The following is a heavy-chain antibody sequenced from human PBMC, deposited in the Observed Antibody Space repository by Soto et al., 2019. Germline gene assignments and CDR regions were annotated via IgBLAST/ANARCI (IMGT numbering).Heavy chain of an antibody. CDR2: ISSSGSYI. CDR1: GFTFTTYS. D-gene: IGHD3-10*01. V-gene: IGHV3-21*01. J-gene: IGHJ4*02. CDR3: ASSPTVLLWFGEPGVFAY. Sequence: EVQLVESGGGLVKPGGSLRLSCAASGFTFTTYSMTWVRQAPGKGLEWVSSISSSGSYIYYAASVKGRFTISRDNAKNSLYLQMNSLRPEDTAVYYCASSPTVLLWFGEPGVFAYWGQGTLVTVSS.